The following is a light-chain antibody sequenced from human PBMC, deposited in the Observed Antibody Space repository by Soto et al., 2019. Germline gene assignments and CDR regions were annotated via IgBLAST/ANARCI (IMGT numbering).Light chain of an antibody. Sequence: QSVLTQPPSVSGAPGQRVTMSCTGSSSNIGAGYDVHWFQQFPGTAPKLLIYSSYNRPSGVPDRFSGSKSGTSASLAITGLQAEDEADFYCQSYDSSLSAYVFGTGTRSPS. CDR3: QSYDSSLSAYV. CDR1: SSNIGAGYD. J-gene: IGLJ1*01. CDR2: SSY. V-gene: IGLV1-40*01.